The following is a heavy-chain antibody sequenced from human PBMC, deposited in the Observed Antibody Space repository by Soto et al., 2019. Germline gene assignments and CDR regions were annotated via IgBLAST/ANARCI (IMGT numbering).Heavy chain of an antibody. J-gene: IGHJ4*02. CDR2: IKEDGSEK. D-gene: IGHD6-19*01. CDR1: GFSFNTYW. CDR3: ASGGWHDY. V-gene: IGHV3-7*01. Sequence: PGGSLRLSCAASGFSFNTYWMSWVRQAPGKGLEWVTNIKEDGSEKYYVDSVKGRFTISRDNAKNSLYLQMNSLRAEDTGVYYCASGGWHDYWGQGTLVTAPQ.